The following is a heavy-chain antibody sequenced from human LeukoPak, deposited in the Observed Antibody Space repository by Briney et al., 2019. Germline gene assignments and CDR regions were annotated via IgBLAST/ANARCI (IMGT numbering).Heavy chain of an antibody. CDR1: GVPVSDYY. V-gene: IGHV3-74*01. Sequence: GGSLRLSCAASGVPVSDYYTHWVRQAPGKGPVWVSRIGSDGGGTSYADSVKGRFTISRDNAKNTVYLQMSSLRGEDTAMYYCARDGRYDFWSGYYKGVYYYYGMDVWGQGTTVTVSS. CDR3: ARDGRYDFWSGYYKGVYYYYGMDV. D-gene: IGHD3-3*01. CDR2: IGSDGGGT. J-gene: IGHJ6*02.